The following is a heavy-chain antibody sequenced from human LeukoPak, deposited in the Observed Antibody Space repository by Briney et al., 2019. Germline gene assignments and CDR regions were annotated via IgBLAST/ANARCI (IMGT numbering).Heavy chain of an antibody. CDR3: ARRRSSWYDNWFDP. V-gene: IGHV4-4*09. CDR1: GGSISSYY. J-gene: IGHJ5*02. Sequence: PSETLSLTCTVSGGSISSYYWSWIRQPPGKGLEWIGHIYTSGSTNYNPSLKSRVTISVDTSKNQFSLKLSSVTAADTAVYYCARRRSSWYDNWFDPWGQGTLVTVSS. D-gene: IGHD6-13*01. CDR2: IYTSGST.